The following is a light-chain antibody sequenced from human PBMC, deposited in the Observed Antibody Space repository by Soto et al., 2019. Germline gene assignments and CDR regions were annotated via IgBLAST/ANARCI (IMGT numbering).Light chain of an antibody. V-gene: IGKV1-5*03. CDR3: QQYNSYSGT. J-gene: IGKJ1*01. CDR2: KAS. CDR1: QSISSW. Sequence: DIQMTPSPSTPSASVGDRVTITFRASQSISSWLAWYQQKPGKAPKLLIYKASSLESGVPSRFSGSGSGTEFTLTISSLQPDDFATYYCQQYNSYSGTFGQGTKVDIK.